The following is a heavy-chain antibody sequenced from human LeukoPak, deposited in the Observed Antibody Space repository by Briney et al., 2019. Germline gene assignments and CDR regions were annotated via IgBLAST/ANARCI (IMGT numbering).Heavy chain of an antibody. CDR2: IKQDGSEK. Sequence: PGGSLRLSCAASGFNFSNYWMSWVRQAPGKGLEWVANIKQDGSEKYYVDSVKGRFTISRDNAKNSLYLQMNSLRAEDTAMYYCARVRGYYYYMDVWGKGTTVTVSS. J-gene: IGHJ6*03. V-gene: IGHV3-7*01. CDR3: ARVRGYYYYMDV. CDR1: GFNFSNYW.